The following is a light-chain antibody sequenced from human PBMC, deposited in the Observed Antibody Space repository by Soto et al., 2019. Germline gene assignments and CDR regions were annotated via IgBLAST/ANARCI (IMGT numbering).Light chain of an antibody. Sequence: DIQMTQSPSSLSASVGDRVTITCRASQSISSYLNWYQQKPGKAPKLLIYAASSLQSGVPSRFSGSGSGTDFTLTSSSLQPEDFATYYCQQSYSTPFTVGAGTGVDIK. V-gene: IGKV1-39*01. CDR3: QQSYSTPFT. J-gene: IGKJ3*01. CDR2: AAS. CDR1: QSISSY.